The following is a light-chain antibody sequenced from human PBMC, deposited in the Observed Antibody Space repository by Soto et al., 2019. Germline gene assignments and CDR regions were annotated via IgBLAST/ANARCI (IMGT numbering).Light chain of an antibody. Sequence: GDRVTITCRASQSISSWLAWYQQKPGKAPKLLIYDASSLQSGVPSRFSGRGSGTEFTLTISSLQPDDFATYYCQQYDSYSWTFGQGTKVDIK. CDR1: QSISSW. V-gene: IGKV1-5*01. J-gene: IGKJ1*01. CDR2: DAS. CDR3: QQYDSYSWT.